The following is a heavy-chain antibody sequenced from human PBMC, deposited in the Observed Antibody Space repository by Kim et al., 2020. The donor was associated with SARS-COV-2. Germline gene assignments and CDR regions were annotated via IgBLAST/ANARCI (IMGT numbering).Heavy chain of an antibody. CDR3: ARGDILTGYFIPPYYYGM. J-gene: IGHJ6*01. Sequence: GGSLRLSCAASGFTFSSYDMHWVRQATGKGLEWVSAIGTAGDTYYPGSVKDRFTISRENAKNSLYLQMNSLRAGDTAAYYCARGDILTGYFIPPYYYGM. CDR2: IGTAGDT. V-gene: IGHV3-13*01. D-gene: IGHD3-9*01. CDR1: GFTFSSYD.